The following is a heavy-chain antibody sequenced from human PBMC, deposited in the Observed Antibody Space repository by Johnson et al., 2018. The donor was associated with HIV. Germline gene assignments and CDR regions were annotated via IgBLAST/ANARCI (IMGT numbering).Heavy chain of an antibody. Sequence: VQLVESGGGLVQPGGSLRLSCAASGFTVSSYYMSWVRQAPGKGLEWVSVIYSGGTTYYADSVKGRFTISRDNSKNTLYLQMNSLRDEDTAVYYCAKSGLFVLVVYAPDVLDIWGQGTMFTVSS. J-gene: IGHJ3*02. D-gene: IGHD2-8*02. CDR3: AKSGLFVLVVYAPDVLDI. CDR1: GFTVSSYY. V-gene: IGHV3-66*02. CDR2: IYSGGTT.